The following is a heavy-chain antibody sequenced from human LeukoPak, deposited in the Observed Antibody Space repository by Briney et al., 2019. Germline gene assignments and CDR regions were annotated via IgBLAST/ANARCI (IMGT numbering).Heavy chain of an antibody. D-gene: IGHD5-12*01. CDR1: GFTFSNAW. CDR2: IKSKTDSGTT. Sequence: GGPLRLSCAASGFTFSNAWMSWVRQAPGKGLEWVGRIKSKTDSGTTDYAAPVKGRFTISRDDSQNTLYLQMNNLKTEDTAVYYCTTADVVATIGGYWGQGTLVTVSS. CDR3: TTADVVATIGGY. J-gene: IGHJ4*02. V-gene: IGHV3-15*01.